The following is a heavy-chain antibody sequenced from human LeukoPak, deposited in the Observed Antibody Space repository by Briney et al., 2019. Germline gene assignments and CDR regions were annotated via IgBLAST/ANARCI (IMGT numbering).Heavy chain of an antibody. V-gene: IGHV1-2*02. CDR2: INPNSGGT. J-gene: IGHJ3*02. CDR3: ASVRGYCSGGSCYPGAFGI. CDR1: GYTFTGYY. Sequence: ASVKVSCKASGYTFTGYYMHWVRQAPGQGREWMGWINPNSGGTNYAQKFQGRVTMTRDTSISTAYMELSRLRSDDTAVYYCASVRGYCSGGSCYPGAFGIWGQGTMVTVSS. D-gene: IGHD2-15*01.